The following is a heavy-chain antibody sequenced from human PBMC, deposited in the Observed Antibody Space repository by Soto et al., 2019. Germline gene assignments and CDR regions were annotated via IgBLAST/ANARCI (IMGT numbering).Heavy chain of an antibody. CDR1: GFTFSDYY. Sequence: GGSLRLSCAASGFTFSDYYMNWIRQAPGKGLEWVSYISSSGSTKYFEDSVRGRFTISRDHAKKSLYLHMSSLRAEDTAVYYCARKRRDGFNYDYWGQGTLVTVSS. J-gene: IGHJ4*02. D-gene: IGHD5-12*01. CDR3: ARKRRDGFNYDY. CDR2: ISSSGSTK. V-gene: IGHV3-11*01.